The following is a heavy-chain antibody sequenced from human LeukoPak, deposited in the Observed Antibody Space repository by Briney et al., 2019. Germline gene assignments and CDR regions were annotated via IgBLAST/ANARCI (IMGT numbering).Heavy chain of an antibody. V-gene: IGHV1-69*05. CDR1: GGTFGSYA. D-gene: IGHD3-10*01. J-gene: IGHJ4*02. CDR3: ARVSTGITMVRGPILYYFDY. CDR2: IIPIFGTA. Sequence: SEKVSCKASGGTFGSYAISWVRQAPGQGLEWMGGIIPIFGTANYAQKFQGRVTITTDESTSTAYMELSSLRSEDTAVYYCARVSTGITMVRGPILYYFDYWGQGTLVTVSS.